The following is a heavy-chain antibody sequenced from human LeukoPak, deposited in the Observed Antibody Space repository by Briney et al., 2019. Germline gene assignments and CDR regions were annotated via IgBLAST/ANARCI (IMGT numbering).Heavy chain of an antibody. Sequence: GWSLRLSCAASGFIFSNYAMSWVRQVPGRGLEWVSTISSRGDRTYVADSVKGRFTISRDNSKNTLYLQMNSLRAEDTAVYYCARDLALLDYWGQGTLVTVSS. CDR1: GFIFSNYA. CDR3: ARDLALLDY. V-gene: IGHV3-23*01. D-gene: IGHD3-16*01. CDR2: ISSRGDRT. J-gene: IGHJ4*02.